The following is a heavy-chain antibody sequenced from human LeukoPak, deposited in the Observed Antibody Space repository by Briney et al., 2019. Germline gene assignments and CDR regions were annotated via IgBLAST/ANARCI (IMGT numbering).Heavy chain of an antibody. J-gene: IGHJ3*02. Sequence: GGSLRLSCAASGFTFSSYAMHWVRQAPGKGLEWVAVISFDGGNKYYGDSVQGRFTISRDNSKNTLYLQMNSLRAEDTAVYYCAKVRASMVRGVGDAFDIWGQGTMVTVSS. D-gene: IGHD3-10*01. CDR1: GFTFSSYA. CDR2: ISFDGGNK. CDR3: AKVRASMVRGVGDAFDI. V-gene: IGHV3-30*04.